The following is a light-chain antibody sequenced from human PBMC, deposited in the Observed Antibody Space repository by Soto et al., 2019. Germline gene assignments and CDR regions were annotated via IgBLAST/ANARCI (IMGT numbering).Light chain of an antibody. V-gene: IGKV3-15*01. CDR2: GAS. Sequence: ETLMTQSPATLSVSPGERATLSCRASQSVNNNLAWYQQKLCQAPRVLIYGASTRATGIPARFSGSGSGTDFTLTISGLEPEDFAVYYCQQRNDWRRGTFGQGTRLEIK. J-gene: IGKJ5*01. CDR1: QSVNNN. CDR3: QQRNDWRRGT.